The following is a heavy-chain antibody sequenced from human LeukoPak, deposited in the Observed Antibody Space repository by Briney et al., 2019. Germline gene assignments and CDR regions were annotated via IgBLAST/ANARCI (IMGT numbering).Heavy chain of an antibody. CDR3: VRGVGATYFDY. V-gene: IGHV4-4*07. J-gene: IGHJ4*02. D-gene: IGHD1-26*01. CDR1: GGSISSYP. CDR2: ISTSGTT. Sequence: PSETLSLTCTVSGGSISSYPWSWIRQPAGKGLEWIGRISTSGTTNYNPSLKSRVTMSADTSKNQLSLKLNSVTAADTAVYYCVRGVGATYFDYWGQGTLVTVSS.